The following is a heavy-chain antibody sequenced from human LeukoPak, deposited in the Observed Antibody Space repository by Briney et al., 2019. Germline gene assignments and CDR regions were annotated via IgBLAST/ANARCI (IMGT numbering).Heavy chain of an antibody. Sequence: GGSLRLSCAASGFTFSTYAMSWVRQAPGKGLEWVSTVSTSGGSTYYADSVKGRFTISIDNSKNTQYLQMNSLRAEDTAIYYCLGYCSGGRCYSGGHWGQGTLVTVSS. D-gene: IGHD2-15*01. J-gene: IGHJ4*02. V-gene: IGHV3-23*01. CDR3: LGYCSGGRCYSGGH. CDR2: VSTSGGST. CDR1: GFTFSTYA.